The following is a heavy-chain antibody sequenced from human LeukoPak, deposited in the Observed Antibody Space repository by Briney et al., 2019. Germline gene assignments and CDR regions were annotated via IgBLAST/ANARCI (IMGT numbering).Heavy chain of an antibody. V-gene: IGHV4-59*12. D-gene: IGHD4-17*01. Sequence: SETLSLTCTVSGGSISSYYWSWIRQPPGKGLEWIGYIHYSGTTNYNPSLKSQVTISVDTSKNQFSLKLSSVTAADTAVYYCAREVNYGDYGDNAFDIWGQGTMVTVSS. J-gene: IGHJ3*02. CDR2: IHYSGTT. CDR3: AREVNYGDYGDNAFDI. CDR1: GGSISSYY.